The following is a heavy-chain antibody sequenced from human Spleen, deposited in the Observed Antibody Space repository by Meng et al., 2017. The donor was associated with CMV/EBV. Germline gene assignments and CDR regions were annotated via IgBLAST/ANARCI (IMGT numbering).Heavy chain of an antibody. CDR1: GGSVSSGSYY. V-gene: IGHV4-61*01. CDR2: IYYSGST. Sequence: SETLSLTCTVSGGSVSSGSYYWSWIRQPPGKGLEWIGYIYYSGSTNYNPSLKSRVTISVDTSKNQFSLKLSSVTAADTAVYYCARGTNRYYDSSGYYPGDLDYWGQGTLVTVSS. CDR3: ARGTNRYYDSSGYYPGDLDY. D-gene: IGHD3-22*01. J-gene: IGHJ4*02.